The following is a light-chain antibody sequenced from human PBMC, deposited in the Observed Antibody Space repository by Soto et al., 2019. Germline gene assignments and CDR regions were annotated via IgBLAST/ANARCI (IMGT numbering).Light chain of an antibody. V-gene: IGLV2-14*01. Sequence: QSALTQPASVSASPGQSITISCTGSSSDVGTYKDVSWYQQHPGKAPKLLIYDVSNRPSGVSNRFSGSKSGNSASLIISGLQNEDEDYYYCSEYTPSSSLVFGGGTKLTVL. CDR1: SSDVGTYKD. J-gene: IGLJ2*01. CDR3: SEYTPSSSLV. CDR2: DVS.